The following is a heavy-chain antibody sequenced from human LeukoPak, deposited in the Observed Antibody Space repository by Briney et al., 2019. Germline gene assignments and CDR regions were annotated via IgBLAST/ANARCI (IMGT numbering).Heavy chain of an antibody. CDR1: GFTFSSYG. CDR2: IGYDGSNK. V-gene: IGHV3-30*02. Sequence: GGSLRLSCAASGFTFSSYGMHWVRQAPGKGLEWVAFIGYDGSNKYTADPARSRFTPSRDNSKNTLYLQMNSLRAEDTAVHYCAKRGGTTVTTSNFHMDVWGKGTTVTVSS. CDR3: AKRGGTTVTTSNFHMDV. D-gene: IGHD4-17*01. J-gene: IGHJ6*03.